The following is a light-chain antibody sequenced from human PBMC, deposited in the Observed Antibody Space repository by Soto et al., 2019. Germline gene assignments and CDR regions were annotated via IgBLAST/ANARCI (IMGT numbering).Light chain of an antibody. J-gene: IGKJ1*01. CDR1: QGIDRW. CDR3: QHNNGYSWT. CDR2: HAS. Sequence: DIRRTNSPSPLSASVGDRVTITSLASQGIDRWLAWYQQKPGKAPTLLIYHASSWESGVPSRFSGSGSGTEFTLTISSLQPDDFATYYCQHNNGYSWTFGQGTKVDIK. V-gene: IGKV1-5*01.